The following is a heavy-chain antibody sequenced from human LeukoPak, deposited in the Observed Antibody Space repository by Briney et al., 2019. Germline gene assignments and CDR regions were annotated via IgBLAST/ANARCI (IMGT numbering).Heavy chain of an antibody. Sequence: SETLSLTCTVSGGSISSSSYYWGWIRQPPGKGLEWIGSIYYSGSTYYNPSLKSRVTISVDTSKNQFSLKLSSVTAADTAVYYCARDFYGVDYGVNDAFDIWGQGTMVTVSS. CDR1: GGSISSSSYY. CDR3: ARDFYGVDYGVNDAFDI. D-gene: IGHD4-23*01. V-gene: IGHV4-39*07. CDR2: IYYSGST. J-gene: IGHJ3*02.